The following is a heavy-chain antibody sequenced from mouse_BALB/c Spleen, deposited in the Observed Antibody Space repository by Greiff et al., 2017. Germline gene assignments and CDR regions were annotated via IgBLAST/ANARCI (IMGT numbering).Heavy chain of an antibody. CDR3: ASHYYALDY. Sequence: EVMLVESGGGLVKPGGSLKLSCAASGFAFSSYDMSWVRQTPEKRLEWVAYISSGGGSTYYPDTVKGRFTISRDNAKNTLYLQMSSLKSEDTAMYYCASHYYALDYWGQGTTLTVSS. CDR2: ISSGGGST. J-gene: IGHJ2*01. CDR1: GFAFSSYD. D-gene: IGHD1-1*01. V-gene: IGHV5-12-1*01.